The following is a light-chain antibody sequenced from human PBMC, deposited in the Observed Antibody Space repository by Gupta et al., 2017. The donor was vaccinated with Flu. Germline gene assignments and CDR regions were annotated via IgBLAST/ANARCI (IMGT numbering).Light chain of an antibody. CDR2: WAS. CDR1: QSVLYSSNNKNY. Sequence: DIVMTQSPDSLAVSLGERATINCKSSQSVLYSSNNKNYLAWYQQKPGQPPKLLIYWASNREYGVPDRFSGSGDGKDFTLTSSSRQDEDGAVYYGQQDYSTWTFGQGTKVEIK. CDR3: QQDYSTWT. J-gene: IGKJ1*01. V-gene: IGKV4-1*01.